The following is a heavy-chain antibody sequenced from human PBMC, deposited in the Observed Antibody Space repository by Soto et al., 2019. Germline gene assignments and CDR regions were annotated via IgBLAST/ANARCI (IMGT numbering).Heavy chain of an antibody. V-gene: IGHV1-69*01. CDR3: ARVPRAPGFWGGTKGGYNWFDP. CDR1: GGTFSSYA. CDR2: IIPIFGTA. J-gene: IGHJ5*02. D-gene: IGHD3-16*01. Sequence: QVQLVQSGAEVKKPGSSVKVSCKASGGTFSSYAISWVRQAPGQGLEWMGGIIPIFGTANYAQKFQGRVTINADESTGTAYMELRSLRSEDTAVYYWARVPRAPGFWGGTKGGYNWFDPWGQGTLVTVSS.